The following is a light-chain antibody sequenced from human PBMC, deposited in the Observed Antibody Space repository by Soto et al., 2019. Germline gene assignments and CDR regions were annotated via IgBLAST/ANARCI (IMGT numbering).Light chain of an antibody. Sequence: DIVMTQSPLSLPVTPGEPSSISCMSIQSLLHSHGYQYLDWYLQKPGQSPQXLIYLTSNRASGVPERFSGSGSGTDFTLKISRVEAEDVGVYYCMQVLQSPITFGQGTRLEIK. CDR2: LTS. V-gene: IGKV2-28*01. J-gene: IGKJ5*01. CDR3: MQVLQSPIT. CDR1: QSLLHSHGYQY.